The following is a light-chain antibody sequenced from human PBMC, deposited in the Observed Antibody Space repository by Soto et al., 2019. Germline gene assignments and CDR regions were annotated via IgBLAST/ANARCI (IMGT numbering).Light chain of an antibody. V-gene: IGLV2-14*02. CDR1: SSDVGNYNL. CDR2: EGG. CDR3: TSYTVSSTFV. J-gene: IGLJ1*01. Sequence: QSALTQPASVSGSPGQSITISCTGTSSDVGNYNLVSWYQQYPGKAPKLMIYEGGKRPSGVSNRFSGSKSGNTASLTISGLQAEDEADYYCTSYTVSSTFVFGSGTKVTVL.